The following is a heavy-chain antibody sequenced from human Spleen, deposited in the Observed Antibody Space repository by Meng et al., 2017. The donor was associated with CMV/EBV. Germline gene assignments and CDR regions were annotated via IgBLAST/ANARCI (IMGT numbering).Heavy chain of an antibody. CDR2: IYYSGTT. CDR1: GGYTKNYY. CDR3: AGGEVNCYDF. Sequence: VPRQGSGPGLGKTSVTLSLTCVVSGGYTKNYYWRGIRQPPGKGLEWIGYIYYSGTTSYNPSLKSRPTISLDTSKNQFSLKLSSVTAADTAVYYCAGGEVNCYDFWGQGTLVTVSS. V-gene: IGHV4-59*08. J-gene: IGHJ4*02. D-gene: IGHD2-21*01.